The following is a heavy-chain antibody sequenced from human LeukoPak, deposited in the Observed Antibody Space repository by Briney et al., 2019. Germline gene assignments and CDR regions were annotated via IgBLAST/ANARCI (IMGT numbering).Heavy chain of an antibody. CDR2: INPSGDST. D-gene: IGHD1-26*01. J-gene: IGHJ4*02. CDR1: GYTFTSYY. CDR3: ARVKYSGSSIDY. Sequence: ASVKVSCTASGYTFTSYYMHWVRQAPGQGVEWMGIINPSGDSTSYAQKFQGRVTITRDTSTSTVYMELSSLRSEDTAVYYCARVKYSGSSIDYWGQGTLVTVSS. V-gene: IGHV1-46*01.